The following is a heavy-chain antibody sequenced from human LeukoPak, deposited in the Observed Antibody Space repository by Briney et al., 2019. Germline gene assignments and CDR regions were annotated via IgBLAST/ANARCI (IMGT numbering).Heavy chain of an antibody. Sequence: PGGSLRLSCAASGLTFSSYGMHWVRQAPAKGLDWVAFIRYDGSNKYYADAVKGRFTISRDNSKNTLYLQMNSLRAEDTAVYYCAKNYGSGRSPHDYWGQGTLVTVSS. D-gene: IGHD3-10*01. J-gene: IGHJ4*02. V-gene: IGHV3-30*02. CDR1: GLTFSSYG. CDR2: IRYDGSNK. CDR3: AKNYGSGRSPHDY.